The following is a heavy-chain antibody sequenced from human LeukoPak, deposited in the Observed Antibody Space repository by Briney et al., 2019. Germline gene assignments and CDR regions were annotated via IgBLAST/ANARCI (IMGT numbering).Heavy chain of an antibody. Sequence: ASVKVSCTVSGYTLTELSMHWVRQAPGKGREWMGGFDPEDGETIYAQTFQGRVTMTEDTSTDTAYMELSSLRSEDTAVYYCATGPGIAVAFPFDYWGQGTLVTVSS. D-gene: IGHD6-19*01. CDR3: ATGPGIAVAFPFDY. CDR1: GYTLTELS. CDR2: FDPEDGET. V-gene: IGHV1-24*01. J-gene: IGHJ4*02.